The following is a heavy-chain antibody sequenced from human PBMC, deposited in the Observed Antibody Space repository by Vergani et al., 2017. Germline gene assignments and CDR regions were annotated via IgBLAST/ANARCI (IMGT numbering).Heavy chain of an antibody. D-gene: IGHD3-22*01. CDR1: GYSFTSYW. J-gene: IGHJ3*02. V-gene: IGHV5-51*01. CDR3: ARRGSSGYSSRDAFDI. CDR2: IYPGDSDT. Sequence: EVQLVQSGAEVKKPGESLKISCKGSGYSFTSYWIGWVRQMPVKGLEWMGIIYPGDSDTRYSPSFQGQVTISADKSISTAYLQWSSLKASDTAMYYCARRGSSGYSSRDAFDIWGQGTMVTVSS.